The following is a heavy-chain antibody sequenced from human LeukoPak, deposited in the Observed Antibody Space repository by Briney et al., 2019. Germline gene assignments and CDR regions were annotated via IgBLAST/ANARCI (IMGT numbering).Heavy chain of an antibody. D-gene: IGHD1-26*01. CDR3: ASGTYY. Sequence: PGGSLRLSCAASGFTFSNYWMSWVRQAPGKGLEWVANIKHDGSEKYYVDSMKGRFTISRDNAKNSLYLQMKSLRAEDTAVYYCASGTYYWGQGTLVTVSS. CDR1: GFTFSNYW. CDR2: IKHDGSEK. V-gene: IGHV3-7*05. J-gene: IGHJ4*02.